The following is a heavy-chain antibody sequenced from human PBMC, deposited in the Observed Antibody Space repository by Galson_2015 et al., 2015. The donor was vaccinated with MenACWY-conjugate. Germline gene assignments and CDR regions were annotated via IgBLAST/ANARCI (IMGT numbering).Heavy chain of an antibody. CDR3: ARGHYGMDA. Sequence: SLRLSCAVSGFTFRNYWMTWVRQAPGKGLEWVASIKKDGSEKYYVDSVKGRFTVSRDNAKNSMSLEMTSLRVEDTAVYYCARGHYGMDAWGQGTTVPVSS. J-gene: IGHJ6*02. V-gene: IGHV3-7*03. CDR2: IKKDGSEK. CDR1: GFTFRNYW.